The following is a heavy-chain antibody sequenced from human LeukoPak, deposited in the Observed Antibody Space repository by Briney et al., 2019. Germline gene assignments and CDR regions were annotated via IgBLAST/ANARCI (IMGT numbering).Heavy chain of an antibody. Sequence: GGSLRLSCAASGFTFSSYAMSWVRQAPGKGLEWVSAISGSGGSTYYADSVKSRFTISRDNSKNTLYLQMNSLRAEDTAVYYCAKDPEQWLVQYYFDYWGQGTLVTVSS. CDR2: ISGSGGST. J-gene: IGHJ4*02. V-gene: IGHV3-23*01. D-gene: IGHD6-19*01. CDR1: GFTFSSYA. CDR3: AKDPEQWLVQYYFDY.